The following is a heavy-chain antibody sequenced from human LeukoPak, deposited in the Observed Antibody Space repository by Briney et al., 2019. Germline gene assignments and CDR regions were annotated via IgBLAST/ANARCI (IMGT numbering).Heavy chain of an antibody. J-gene: IGHJ4*02. CDR2: ISAYNGNT. CDR1: GYTFTGYY. D-gene: IGHD3-22*01. Sequence: GASVKVSCKASGYTFTGYYMHWVRQAPGPGLEWMGWISAYNGNTNYAQKLQGRVTMTTDTSTSTAYMELRSLRSDDTAVYYCARASYDSSPIDYWGQGTLVTVSS. CDR3: ARASYDSSPIDY. V-gene: IGHV1-18*04.